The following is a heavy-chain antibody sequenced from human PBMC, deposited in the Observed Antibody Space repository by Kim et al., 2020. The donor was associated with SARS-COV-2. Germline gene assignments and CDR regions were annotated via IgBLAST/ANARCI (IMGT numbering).Heavy chain of an antibody. Sequence: GGSLRLSCAASGFTFSSYEMNWVRQAPGKGLEWVSYISSSGSTIYYADSVKGRFTISRDNAKNSLYLQMNSLRAEDTAVYYCARVSGYCSSTSCYERGYYYYGMDVWGQGTTVTVSS. D-gene: IGHD2-2*01. J-gene: IGHJ6*02. V-gene: IGHV3-48*03. CDR3: ARVSGYCSSTSCYERGYYYYGMDV. CDR2: ISSSGSTI. CDR1: GFTFSSYE.